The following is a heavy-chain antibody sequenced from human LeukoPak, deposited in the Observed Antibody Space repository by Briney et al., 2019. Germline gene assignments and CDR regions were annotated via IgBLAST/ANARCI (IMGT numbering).Heavy chain of an antibody. CDR3: ARESGITGTPGAFDI. CDR1: GFTFSSYA. V-gene: IGHV3-23*01. D-gene: IGHD1-7*01. J-gene: IGHJ3*02. Sequence: PGGSLRLSCAASGFTFSSYAMSWVRQAPGKGLEWVSAISGSGGDTYHADTVKGRFTISRDNAKNSLYLQMNSLRAEDTAVYYCARESGITGTPGAFDIWGQGTMVTVSS. CDR2: ISGSGGDT.